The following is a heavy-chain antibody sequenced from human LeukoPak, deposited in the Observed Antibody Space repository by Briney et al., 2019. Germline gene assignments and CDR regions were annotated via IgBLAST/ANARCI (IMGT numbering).Heavy chain of an antibody. CDR3: ARDLGGDCCSY. V-gene: IGHV3-21*01. CDR1: GFTFSSYS. J-gene: IGHJ4*02. CDR2: ISSSSSYI. D-gene: IGHD2-21*01. Sequence: GGSLRLSCAASGFTFSSYSMNWVRQAPGKGLEWVSSISSSSSYIYYADSVKSRFTISRDNAKNSLYLQMNSLRAEDPAVYYCARDLGGDCCSYWGQGTLVTVSS.